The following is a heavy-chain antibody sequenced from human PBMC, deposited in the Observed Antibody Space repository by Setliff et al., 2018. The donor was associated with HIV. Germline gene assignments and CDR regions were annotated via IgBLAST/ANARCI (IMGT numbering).Heavy chain of an antibody. CDR2: VYRSGTT. CDR1: GYSIVKGYY. Sequence: ETLSLTCDVSGYSIVKGYYWGWIRQPPGKGLEWIGSVYRSGTTDFNPSLERRVTMSVDTSKNRFSLTLNSVTAADTAIYYCARLSHYYGTTEYTFDFWGQGTLVTVSS. V-gene: IGHV4-38-2*01. CDR3: ARLSHYYGTTEYTFDF. J-gene: IGHJ4*02. D-gene: IGHD3-10*01.